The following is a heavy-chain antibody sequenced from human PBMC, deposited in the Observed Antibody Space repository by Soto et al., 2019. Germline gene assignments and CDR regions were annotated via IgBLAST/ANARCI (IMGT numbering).Heavy chain of an antibody. CDR1: GGSISSSSYY. CDR3: ASPGYSSGWYVDYYYYYGMDV. V-gene: IGHV4-39*01. Sequence: SETLSLTCTVSGGSISSSSYYWGWIRQPPGKGLEWIGSIYYSGSTYYNPSLKSRVTISVDTSKNQFSLKLSSVTAADTAVYYCASPGYSSGWYVDYYYYYGMDVWGQGTTVTVSS. CDR2: IYYSGST. D-gene: IGHD6-19*01. J-gene: IGHJ6*02.